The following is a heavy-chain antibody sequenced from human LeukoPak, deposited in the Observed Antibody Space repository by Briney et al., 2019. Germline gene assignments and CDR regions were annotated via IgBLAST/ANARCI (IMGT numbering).Heavy chain of an antibody. J-gene: IGHJ4*02. CDR1: GGTFSSYA. Sequence: SVKVSCKASGGTFSSYAISWVRQAPGQELVWMGRIIPILGIANYAQKFQGRVTITADKSTSTAYMELSSLRSEDTAVYYCARDLGYGGFGELTSEDYWGQGTLVTVSS. CDR3: ARDLGYGGFGELTSEDY. CDR2: IIPILGIA. D-gene: IGHD3-10*01. V-gene: IGHV1-69*04.